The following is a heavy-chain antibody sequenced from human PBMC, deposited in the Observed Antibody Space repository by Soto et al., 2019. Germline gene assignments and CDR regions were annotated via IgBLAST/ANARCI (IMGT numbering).Heavy chain of an antibody. J-gene: IGHJ4*02. CDR1: GGSISSYY. CDR2: IYFRGTT. Sequence: SETLSLTCTVAGGSISSYYWSWIRQPLGKGLEWIGYIYFRGTTNYNPSLKSRVTMSADTSKNQFSLKLNSVTAADTAVYYCARMNYYDTSGYPFDYWGQGMMVTSPQ. CDR3: ARMNYYDTSGYPFDY. V-gene: IGHV4-59*01. D-gene: IGHD3-22*01.